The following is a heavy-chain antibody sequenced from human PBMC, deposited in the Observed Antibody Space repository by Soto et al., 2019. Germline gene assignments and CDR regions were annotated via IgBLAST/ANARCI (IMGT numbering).Heavy chain of an antibody. CDR2: IYHFGTT. D-gene: IGHD2-21*01. Sequence: QVQLQESGPGLVKPSQTLSLTCTVSGDSINSDGYFWSWIRQHPGKGLEWIGSIYHFGTTYYNPSLSSRLNMSMDTSKNQFSLNLNSVTAAETAVYYCARLICASSICYFPAWFDPWGRGTLVTVSS. CDR1: GDSINSDGYF. J-gene: IGHJ5*02. CDR3: ARLICASSICYFPAWFDP. V-gene: IGHV4-31*03.